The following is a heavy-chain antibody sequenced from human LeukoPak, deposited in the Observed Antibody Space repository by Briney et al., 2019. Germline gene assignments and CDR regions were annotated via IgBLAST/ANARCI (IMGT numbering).Heavy chain of an antibody. CDR2: IYYSGST. D-gene: IGHD3-10*01. Sequence: SETLSLTCTVSGGSISGSSYYWGWIRQPPGKGLEWIGSIYYSGSTYYNPSLKSRVTISVDTSKNQFSLKPSSVTAADTAVYYCARTGRAYYYYYMDVWGKGTTVTVSS. V-gene: IGHV4-39*01. CDR1: GGSISGSSYY. J-gene: IGHJ6*03. CDR3: ARTGRAYYYYYMDV.